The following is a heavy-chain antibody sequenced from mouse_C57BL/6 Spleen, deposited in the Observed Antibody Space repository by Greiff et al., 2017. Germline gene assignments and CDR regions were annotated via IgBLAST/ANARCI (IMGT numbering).Heavy chain of an antibody. D-gene: IGHD2-10*01. Sequence: QVQLQQPGAELVKPGASVKMSCKASGYTFTSYWITWVKQRPGQGLEWIGDIYPGSGSTNYNEKFKSKATLTVDTSSSTAYMQLSSLTSEDSAVYDCARGTYYGNSVDYWGQGTTLTVAS. J-gene: IGHJ2*01. CDR1: GYTFTSYW. CDR2: IYPGSGST. V-gene: IGHV1-55*01. CDR3: ARGTYYGNSVDY.